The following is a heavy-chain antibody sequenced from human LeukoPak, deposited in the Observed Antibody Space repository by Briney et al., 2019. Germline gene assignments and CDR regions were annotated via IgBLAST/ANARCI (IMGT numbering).Heavy chain of an antibody. J-gene: IGHJ4*02. CDR1: AFNFSRNG. CDR2: IRYDGTNK. V-gene: IGHV3-30*02. Sequence: GGSLRLSCAASAFNFSRNGMHWVRQAPGKGLKWVAFIRYDGTNKFYGASVRGRFTISRDNSKNTLDLQMNNLRPEDTAIYYCATDFDDVNGDYYYIPEYWGRGMLVTVSS. D-gene: IGHD3-10*02. CDR3: ATDFDDVNGDYYYIPEY.